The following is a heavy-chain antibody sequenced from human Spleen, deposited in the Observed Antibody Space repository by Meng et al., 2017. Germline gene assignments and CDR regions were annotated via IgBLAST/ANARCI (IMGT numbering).Heavy chain of an antibody. CDR2: IKGDGSEK. V-gene: IGHV3-7*01. CDR3: TAYYYDTSGIDY. CDR1: GFPFNRYW. J-gene: IGHJ4*02. D-gene: IGHD3-22*01. Sequence: GESLKISCAASGFPFNRYWMTWVRQAPGKGLEWVANIKGDGSEKYYVDSVKGRFTISRDNPKNSLYLQMNSLRAEDTALYYCTAYYYDTSGIDYWGQGTRVNGAS.